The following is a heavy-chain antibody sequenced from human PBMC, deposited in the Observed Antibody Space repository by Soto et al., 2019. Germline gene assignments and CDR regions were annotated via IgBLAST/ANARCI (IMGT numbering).Heavy chain of an antibody. J-gene: IGHJ5*02. CDR3: VRAVRLGFGSPWFDP. CDR1: GFTFSSYE. V-gene: IGHV3-48*03. CDR2: ISSSANAI. Sequence: GGSLRLSCAASGFTFSSYEMNWVRQAPGKGLEWVSYISSSANAIYYTDSVKGRFSISRDNAKNSLYLQMNSLRPEDTAVYYCVRAVRLGFGSPWFDPWGQGTLVTVSS. D-gene: IGHD3-16*01.